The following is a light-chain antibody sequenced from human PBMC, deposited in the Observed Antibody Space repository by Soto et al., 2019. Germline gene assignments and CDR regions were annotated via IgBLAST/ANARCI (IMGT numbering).Light chain of an antibody. V-gene: IGKV3-20*01. CDR1: QSVSSSY. J-gene: IGKJ1*01. Sequence: EIVLMQSPGTLSLSPGERATLSCRASQSVSSSYLAWYQQKPGQAPRLLIYGASNRATGIPDRFSGSGSGTDFTLTISRLEPEDFAVYYCQQYGSSPQAFGQGTKVDIK. CDR3: QQYGSSPQA. CDR2: GAS.